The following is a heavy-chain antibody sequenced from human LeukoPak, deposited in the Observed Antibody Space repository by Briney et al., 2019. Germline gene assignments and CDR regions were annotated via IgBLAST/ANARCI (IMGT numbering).Heavy chain of an antibody. D-gene: IGHD5-18*01. J-gene: IGHJ4*02. Sequence: SETLSLTCAVYGGSFSGYYWSWIRQPPGKGLEWIGEINHSGSTNYNPPLKSRVTISVDTSKNQFSLKLSSVTAADTAVYYCASIQFDYWGQGTLVTVSS. CDR2: INHSGST. V-gene: IGHV4-34*01. CDR3: ASIQFDY. CDR1: GGSFSGYY.